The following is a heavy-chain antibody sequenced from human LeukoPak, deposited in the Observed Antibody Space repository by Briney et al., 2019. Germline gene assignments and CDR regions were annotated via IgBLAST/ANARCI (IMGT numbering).Heavy chain of an antibody. CDR3: AGGEAIFSSSWYHLF. J-gene: IGHJ1*01. Sequence: GASVKVSCKASGYTFTRYDINWVRQATGQGLEWMGWIHPNSGDTGYAQKFQGRVTIIRNTSISTAYMELSSLRSEDTAVYYCAGGEAIFSSSWYHLFWGQGTLVTVSS. D-gene: IGHD6-13*01. CDR1: GYTFTRYD. V-gene: IGHV1-8*03. CDR2: IHPNSGDT.